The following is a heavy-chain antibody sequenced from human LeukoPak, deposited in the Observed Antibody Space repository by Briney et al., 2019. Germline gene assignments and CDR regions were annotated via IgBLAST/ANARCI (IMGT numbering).Heavy chain of an antibody. CDR1: GFTFSNYG. CDR3: AYDILTG. D-gene: IGHD3-9*01. CDR2: INSDGSST. Sequence: GRSLRLSCAASGFTFSNYGMHWVRQAPGKGLVWVSRINSDGSSTNYADSVKGRFTISRDNAKNTLYLQMNSLRAEDTAIYYCAYDILTGWGQGTLVTVSS. J-gene: IGHJ4*02. V-gene: IGHV3-74*01.